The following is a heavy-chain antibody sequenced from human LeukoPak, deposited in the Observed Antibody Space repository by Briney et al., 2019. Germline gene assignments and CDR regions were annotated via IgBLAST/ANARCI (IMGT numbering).Heavy chain of an antibody. CDR1: GYTFTDYY. CDR3: ARVQGGYNYFDY. Sequence: ASVKVSCKASGYTFTDYYIHWVRQAPGQGLEWMGWVFPYSGKSNLAQKFQGRVAMTSDTSVGTVYMELSRLTSDNTAVYFCARVQGGYNYFDYWGQGTPVTVSS. V-gene: IGHV1-2*02. J-gene: IGHJ4*02. D-gene: IGHD5-24*01. CDR2: VFPYSGKS.